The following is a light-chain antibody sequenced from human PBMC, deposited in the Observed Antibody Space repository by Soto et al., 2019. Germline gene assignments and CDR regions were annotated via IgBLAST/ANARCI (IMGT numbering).Light chain of an antibody. V-gene: IGKV1-5*01. CDR2: DAS. J-gene: IGKJ1*01. CDR1: QSISNW. Sequence: DIQMTQSPSTLSASVGDRVTITCRASQSISNWLAWYQQKSGKAPKLLIYDASSLERGVPSRFSGSGSGTEFTLTISSLQPDDFATYYCQQYNSYSWWTFGQGTKVEIK. CDR3: QQYNSYSWWT.